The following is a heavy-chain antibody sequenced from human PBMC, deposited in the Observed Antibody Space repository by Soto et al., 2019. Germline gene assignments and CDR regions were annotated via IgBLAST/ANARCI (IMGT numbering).Heavy chain of an antibody. D-gene: IGHD6-13*01. CDR2: ISPGGST. V-gene: IGHV4-34*01. CDR1: GGSLSGYY. Sequence: QVQLQQWGAGLLKPSETLSLTCAVYGGSLSGYYWRWIRQTPGKGLEWIGDISPGGSTEYNPSLKRRVTISLDTSKSQFSLQLSSVTAADTAVYSCARYGGSNLYYFDSGGQGTQVTVSS. J-gene: IGHJ4*02. CDR3: ARYGGSNLYYFDS.